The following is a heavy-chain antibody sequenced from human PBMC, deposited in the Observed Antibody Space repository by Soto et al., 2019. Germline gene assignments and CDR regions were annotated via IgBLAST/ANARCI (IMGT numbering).Heavy chain of an antibody. V-gene: IGHV4-59*08. CDR2: IYYSGST. Sequence: QVQLQESGPGLVKPSETLSLTCTVSGGSISSYYWSWIRQPPGKGLEWIGYIYYSGSTNYNPSLNSRVPISVDTSKNQFSLKLSSVTAADTAVYYCARHRVGMVRGYYFDYWGQGTLVTVSS. CDR1: GGSISSYY. J-gene: IGHJ4*02. D-gene: IGHD3-10*01. CDR3: ARHRVGMVRGYYFDY.